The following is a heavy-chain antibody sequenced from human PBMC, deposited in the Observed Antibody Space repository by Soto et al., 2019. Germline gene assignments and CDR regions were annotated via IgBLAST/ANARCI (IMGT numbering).Heavy chain of an antibody. V-gene: IGHV1-69*13. Sequence: SVKVSCKASGGTFSSYAISWVRQAPGQGLEWMGGINPIFGTANYAQKFQGRVTITADESTSTAYMELSSLRSEDTAVYYCARPPSTVTTLQPFDYWGQGTLVTVSS. CDR2: INPIFGTA. J-gene: IGHJ4*02. CDR3: ARPPSTVTTLQPFDY. CDR1: GGTFSSYA. D-gene: IGHD4-17*01.